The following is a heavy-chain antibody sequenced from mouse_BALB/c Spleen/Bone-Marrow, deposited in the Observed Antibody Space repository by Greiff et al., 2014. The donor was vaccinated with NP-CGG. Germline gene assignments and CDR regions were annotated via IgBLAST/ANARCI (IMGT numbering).Heavy chain of an antibody. D-gene: IGHD1-1*01. Sequence: VQLQESGAELVRPGTSVKVSCKASGYAFTNYLIEWVKQRPGQGLEWIGVINPGSGGTNYNGKFKGKATLTADKSSSTAYMQLSSLTSDDSAVYFCARRYYSFAYWGQGTLVTVSA. V-gene: IGHV1-54*01. CDR3: ARRYYSFAY. CDR1: GYAFTNYL. CDR2: INPGSGGT. J-gene: IGHJ3*01.